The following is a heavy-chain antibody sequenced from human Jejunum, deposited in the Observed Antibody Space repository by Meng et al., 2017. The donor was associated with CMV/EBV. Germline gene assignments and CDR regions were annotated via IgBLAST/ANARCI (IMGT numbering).Heavy chain of an antibody. D-gene: IGHD3-3*01. Sequence: YWSWIRQPPGKGLEWIGEINHSGSTNYTPSLKSRVTISVDTSKNQFSLKLSSVTAADTAVYYCARVGYYDFWSGYLQYYYYGMDVWGQGTTVTVSS. J-gene: IGHJ6*02. V-gene: IGHV4-34*01. CDR1: Y. CDR2: INHSGST. CDR3: ARVGYYDFWSGYLQYYYYGMDV.